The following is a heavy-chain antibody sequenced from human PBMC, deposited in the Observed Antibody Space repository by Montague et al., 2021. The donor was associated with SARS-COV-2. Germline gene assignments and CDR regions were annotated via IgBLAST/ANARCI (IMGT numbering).Heavy chain of an antibody. V-gene: IGHV4-39*01. D-gene: IGHD3-10*01. CDR3: ARHTYYYGSGSYWFDP. CDR1: GGSISSSSYY. CDR2: IYYSGST. J-gene: IGHJ5*02. Sequence: SETRSLTCTVSGGSISSSSYYWGWIRQPPGKGLEWIGSIYYSGSTYYNPSLKSRVTISVDTSENQFSLKLSSVTAADTAVYYCARHTYYYGSGSYWFDPWGQGTLVTVSS.